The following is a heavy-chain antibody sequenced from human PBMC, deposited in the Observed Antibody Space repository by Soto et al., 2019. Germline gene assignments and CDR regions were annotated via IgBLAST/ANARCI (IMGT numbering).Heavy chain of an antibody. D-gene: IGHD3-9*01. Sequence: SETLSLTCTVSGVPISGTTYYWGWIRQPPGKGLEWIGSVYYTGSTYYNPSLKSRVTISVDTAKNQFSVKLTSVTAADTAVYYCTVSTAYFNHDYWGQGSLVTVSS. CDR1: GVPISGTTYY. CDR3: TVSTAYFNHDY. J-gene: IGHJ4*02. V-gene: IGHV4-39*01. CDR2: VYYTGST.